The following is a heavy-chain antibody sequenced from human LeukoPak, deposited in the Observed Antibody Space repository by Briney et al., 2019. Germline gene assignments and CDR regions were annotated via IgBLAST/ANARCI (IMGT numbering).Heavy chain of an antibody. J-gene: IGHJ4*02. V-gene: IGHV3-23*01. CDR3: AKSYSYGVSAYFDY. CDR1: GFTFSSYA. CDR2: ISGSGGST. D-gene: IGHD5-18*01. Sequence: GGSPSHSCAASGFTFSSYALSWVRQAPGKGLEWVSAISGSGGSTYYADSVKGRFTISRDNSKSTLYLQMNSLRAEDTAVYYCAKSYSYGVSAYFDYWGQGTLVTVSS.